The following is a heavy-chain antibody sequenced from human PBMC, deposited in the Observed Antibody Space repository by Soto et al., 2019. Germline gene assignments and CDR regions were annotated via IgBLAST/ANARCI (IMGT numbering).Heavy chain of an antibody. CDR1: GYTFTSYA. Sequence: ASVKVSCKASGYTFTSYAMHWVRQAPGQRLEWMGWINAGNGNTKYSQKFQGRVTITRDTSASTAYMELSSLRSEDTAVYYCARVDQWLVLGYYYYGMDVWGQGTTVTVSS. D-gene: IGHD6-19*01. CDR2: INAGNGNT. V-gene: IGHV1-3*01. CDR3: ARVDQWLVLGYYYYGMDV. J-gene: IGHJ6*02.